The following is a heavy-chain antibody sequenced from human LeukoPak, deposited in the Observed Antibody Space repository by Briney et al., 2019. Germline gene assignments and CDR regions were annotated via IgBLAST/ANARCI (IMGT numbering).Heavy chain of an antibody. D-gene: IGHD2-8*01. CDR2: MYTSVSA. Sequence: SETLSLTCTVSGGSISTDKYYWSWIRQPAGKGLEWIGRMYTSVSANYNPSLKSRISMSLDTSKNQFSLKLSSVTAADTAVYYCARLPPDGRYCTNGVCYTRRFRHYYYMDVWGKGTTVTVSS. CDR3: ARLPPDGRYCTNGVCYTRRFRHYYYMDV. CDR1: GGSISTDKYY. J-gene: IGHJ6*03. V-gene: IGHV4-61*02.